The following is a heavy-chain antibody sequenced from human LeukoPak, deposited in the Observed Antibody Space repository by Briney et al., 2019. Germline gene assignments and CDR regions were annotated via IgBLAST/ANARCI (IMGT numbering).Heavy chain of an antibody. D-gene: IGHD3-10*02. CDR3: AELGITMIGGV. J-gene: IGHJ6*04. CDR2: VSGSGGST. CDR1: GFTFSTYA. V-gene: IGHV3-23*01. Sequence: GGSLRLSCAASGFTFSTYAMSWVRQAPGKGLEWVSVVSGSGGSTYYADSVKGRFTISRDNAKNSLYLQMNSLRAEDTAVYYCAELGITMIGGVWGKGTTVTISS.